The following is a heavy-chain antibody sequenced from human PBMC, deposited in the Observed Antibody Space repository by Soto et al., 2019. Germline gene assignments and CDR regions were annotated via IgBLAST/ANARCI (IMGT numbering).Heavy chain of an antibody. CDR1: GFTFSSYA. J-gene: IGHJ4*02. D-gene: IGHD3-22*01. Sequence: VGSLRLSCAASGFTFSSYAMSWVRQAPGKGLEWVSAISGSGGSTYYADSVKGRFTISRDNSKNTLYLQMNSLRAEDTAVYYCAKGYYYDSSGYYYYFDYWGQGTLVTVS. CDR3: AKGYYYDSSGYYYYFDY. V-gene: IGHV3-23*01. CDR2: ISGSGGST.